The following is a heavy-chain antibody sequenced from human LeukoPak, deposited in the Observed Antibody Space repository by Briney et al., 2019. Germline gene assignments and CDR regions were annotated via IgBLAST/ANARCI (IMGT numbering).Heavy chain of an antibody. CDR2: IYWDDDK. D-gene: IGHD5-12*01. CDR3: AHINLGARFDY. J-gene: IGHJ4*02. Sequence: SGHTLVNPTQTLTLTCTFSRFSLSTSGLGVGWIRQPPGKPLEWLALIYWDDDKRYSPSLKSRLTITKDTSKNQVVLTMTNMDPVDTATYYCAHINLGARFDYWGQGTLVTVSS. CDR1: RFSLSTSGLG. V-gene: IGHV2-5*02.